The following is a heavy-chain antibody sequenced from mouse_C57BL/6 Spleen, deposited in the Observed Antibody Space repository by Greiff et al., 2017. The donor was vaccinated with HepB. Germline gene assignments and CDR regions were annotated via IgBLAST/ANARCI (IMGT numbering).Heavy chain of an antibody. CDR3: ARECSSYGYFDY. CDR2: IYPGSGNT. J-gene: IGHJ2*01. V-gene: IGHV1-76*01. D-gene: IGHD1-1*01. Sequence: QVQLQQSGAELVRPGASVKLSCKASGYTFTDYYINWVKQRPGQGLEWIARIYPGSGNTYYNEKFKGKATLTAEKSSSTAYMQLSSLTSADSAVYFCARECSSYGYFDYWGQGTTLTVSS. CDR1: GYTFTDYY.